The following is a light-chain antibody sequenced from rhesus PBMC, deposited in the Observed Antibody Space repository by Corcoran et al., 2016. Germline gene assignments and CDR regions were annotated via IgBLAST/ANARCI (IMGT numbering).Light chain of an antibody. CDR1: QGISSY. V-gene: IGKV1-32*02. Sequence: DIQMSQSPSSLSASVGDRVTITCRASQGISSYLNWYQQKPGKAPKLLIYYANSLASGVPSRFSGSGSGTDFTLTISSLQPADFATYYCQQGNSNPYSFGQGTKVEIK. CDR2: YAN. CDR3: QQGNSNPYS. J-gene: IGKJ2*01.